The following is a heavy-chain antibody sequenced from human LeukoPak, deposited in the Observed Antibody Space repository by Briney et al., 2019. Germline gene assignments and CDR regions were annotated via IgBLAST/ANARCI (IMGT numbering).Heavy chain of an antibody. Sequence: GGSLRLSCAASGFTFSSYAMIWVRQAPGKGLEWVASISGRGESTNYADSVKGRFTISRDNSKNTLYLQMNSLRAEDTAVYHCAKGRKSYYYGMDVWGQGTTVTVSS. V-gene: IGHV3-23*01. CDR3: AKGRKSYYYGMDV. CDR1: GFTFSSYA. J-gene: IGHJ6*02. CDR2: ISGRGEST.